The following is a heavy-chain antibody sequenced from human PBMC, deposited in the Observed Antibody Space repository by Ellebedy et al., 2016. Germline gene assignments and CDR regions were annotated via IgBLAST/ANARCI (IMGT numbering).Heavy chain of an antibody. Sequence: SETLSLTXTVSGVSMTWSDYYWSWIRQPPGKGLEWSGYIYYSGSTYYNPSLKSRFTISLDASKNQFSLRLSSVTAADTAVYHCARVRRWSGELYYGMDVWGQGTTVTVSS. V-gene: IGHV4-30-4*01. CDR3: ARVRRWSGELYYGMDV. D-gene: IGHD3-10*01. J-gene: IGHJ6*02. CDR1: GVSMTWSDYY. CDR2: IYYSGST.